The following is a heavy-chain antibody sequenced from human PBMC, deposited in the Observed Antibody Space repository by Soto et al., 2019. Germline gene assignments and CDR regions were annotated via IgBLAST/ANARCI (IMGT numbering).Heavy chain of an antibody. Sequence: PSETLSLTCTVSGGSISSYYWSRIRQPPGKGLEWIGYIYYSGSTNYNPSLKSRVTISVDTSKNQFSLKLSSVTAADTAVYYCARRYGYYFDYWGQGTLVTVSS. CDR3: ARRYGYYFDY. CDR2: IYYSGST. CDR1: GGSISSYY. D-gene: IGHD4-17*01. V-gene: IGHV4-59*08. J-gene: IGHJ4*02.